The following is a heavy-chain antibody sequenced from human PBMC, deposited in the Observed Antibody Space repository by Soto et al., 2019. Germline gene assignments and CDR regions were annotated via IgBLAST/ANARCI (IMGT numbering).Heavy chain of an antibody. CDR1: GGSISGSNW. V-gene: IGHV4-4*02. J-gene: IGHJ3*02. CDR2: IYHSGST. Sequence: SETLSLTCAVAGGSISGSNWWSWVRQPPGKGLEWIGEIYHSGSTNYNPSLKSRVTISVDKSKNQFSLKLSSVTAADTAVYYCARDRPSNYYDSSGYEDDAFDIWGQGTMVTVSS. D-gene: IGHD3-22*01. CDR3: ARDRPSNYYDSSGYEDDAFDI.